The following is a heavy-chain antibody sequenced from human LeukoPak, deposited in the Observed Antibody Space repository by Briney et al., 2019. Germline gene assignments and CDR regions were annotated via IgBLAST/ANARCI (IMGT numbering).Heavy chain of an antibody. J-gene: IGHJ4*02. CDR1: GASISGYY. CDR3: ARRVTGRGTYYFDY. Sequence: SETLSLTCTVSGASISGYYWTWIRQPPGKGLEWIGYIYNSGSTNYNPSLKSRVTISLDTSKNQFSLKLNSVTAADTAVYYCARRVTGRGTYYFDYWGQGTLVTVSS. V-gene: IGHV4-59*08. CDR2: IYNSGST. D-gene: IGHD3-16*01.